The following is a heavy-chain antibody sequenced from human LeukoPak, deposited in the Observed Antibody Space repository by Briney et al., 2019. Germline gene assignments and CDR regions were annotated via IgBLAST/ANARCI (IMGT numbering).Heavy chain of an antibody. CDR2: XSYDGSRK. CDR3: AKPYYYDRSGSGVNHFDY. Sequence: AXSGFTFSXYGIHWVREAPGKGVEGVAGXSYDGSRKYYADSVKGRVTISRDNSNNTLYLQMNSLRAEDTAVYYCAKPYYYDRSGSGVNHFDYWGQGTLVTVSS. CDR1: GFTFSXYG. D-gene: IGHD3-22*01. V-gene: IGHV3-30*18. J-gene: IGHJ4*02.